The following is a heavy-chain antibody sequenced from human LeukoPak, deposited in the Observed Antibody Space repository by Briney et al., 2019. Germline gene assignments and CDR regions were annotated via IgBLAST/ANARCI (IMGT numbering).Heavy chain of an antibody. V-gene: IGHV3-23*01. Sequence: PGGSLRLSCAASGFTFSSYAMSWVRQAPGKGLEWVSAISGSGGSTYYADSVKGRFTISRDNSRNTLYLQMNSLRAEDTAVYYCAKWLAVAGYFDYWGQGTLVTVSS. CDR3: AKWLAVAGYFDY. CDR1: GFTFSSYA. J-gene: IGHJ4*02. D-gene: IGHD6-19*01. CDR2: ISGSGGST.